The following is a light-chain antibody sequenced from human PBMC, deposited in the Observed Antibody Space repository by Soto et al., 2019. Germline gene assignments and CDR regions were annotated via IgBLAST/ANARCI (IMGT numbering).Light chain of an antibody. J-gene: IGKJ5*01. V-gene: IGKV3-11*01. Sequence: IVLTQSPGTLSLSPGGRATLSCRAIHIVGSNYISWFQQKPGQAPRLLIYGAFNRATGIPARFSGSGSGTDFTLTISSLEPEDFAVYYCQKRNIWPPVTFGQGTRLEIK. CDR2: GAF. CDR3: QKRNIWPPVT. CDR1: HIVGSN.